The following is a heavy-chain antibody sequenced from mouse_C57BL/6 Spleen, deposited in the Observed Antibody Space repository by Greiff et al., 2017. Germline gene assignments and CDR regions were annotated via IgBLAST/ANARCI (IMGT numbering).Heavy chain of an antibody. CDR1: GYAFSSYW. D-gene: IGHD1-1*01. V-gene: IGHV1-80*01. J-gene: IGHJ4*01. CDR3: AREVFGITRAMDY. CDR2: IYPGDGDT. Sequence: QVQLQQSGAELVKPGASVTISCKASGYAFSSYWMNWVKQRPGKGLEWIGQIYPGDGDTNYNGKFKGKATLTADKSSSTAYMQLSSLTSEDSAVYFCAREVFGITRAMDYWGQGTSVTVSS.